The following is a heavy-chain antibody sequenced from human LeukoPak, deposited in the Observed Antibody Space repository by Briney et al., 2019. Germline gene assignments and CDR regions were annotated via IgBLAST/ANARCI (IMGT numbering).Heavy chain of an antibody. CDR3: AKGKVTHDGAFDI. J-gene: IGHJ3*02. CDR1: GFSFSSYA. Sequence: GGSLRLSCAASGFSFSSYAMSWVRQAPGKGLEWVSGISASGGRTYYEDSVKGRFTISRDNSKTMIYLQMNSLRAEDTAVYYCAKGKVTHDGAFDIWGLGTMVIVS. CDR2: ISASGGRT. V-gene: IGHV3-23*01. D-gene: IGHD4-4*01.